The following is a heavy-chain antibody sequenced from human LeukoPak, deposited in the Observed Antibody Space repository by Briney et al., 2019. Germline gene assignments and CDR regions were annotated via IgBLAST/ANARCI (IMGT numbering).Heavy chain of an antibody. CDR3: AKCRGIQLFYYYMDV. V-gene: IGHV3-23*01. Sequence: GGSLRLSCAASGFTFSSYAMTWVRQAPGKGLEWVSTIISGGGHTYYGDSVKGRFSISRDNSKNTLYLQMSSLRAEDTAVYYCAKCRGIQLFYYYMDVWGKGTTVTVSS. D-gene: IGHD5-18*01. J-gene: IGHJ6*03. CDR1: GFTFSSYA. CDR2: IISGGGHT.